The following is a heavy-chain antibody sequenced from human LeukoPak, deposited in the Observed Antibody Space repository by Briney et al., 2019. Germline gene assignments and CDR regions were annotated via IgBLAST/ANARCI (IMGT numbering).Heavy chain of an antibody. Sequence: PSETLSLTCTVSGGSISSGGYYWSWIRQHPGKGLEWIGYTYYSGSTYYNPSLKSRVTISVDTSKNQFSLKLSSVTAADTAVYYCARDRNDAFDIWGQGTMVTVSS. CDR1: GGSISSGGYY. CDR3: ARDRNDAFDI. J-gene: IGHJ3*02. D-gene: IGHD1-1*01. V-gene: IGHV4-31*03. CDR2: TYYSGST.